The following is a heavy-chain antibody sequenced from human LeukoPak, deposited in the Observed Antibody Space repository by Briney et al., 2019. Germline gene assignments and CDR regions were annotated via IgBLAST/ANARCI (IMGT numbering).Heavy chain of an antibody. CDR1: GYTFTSYD. Sequence: ASVKVSCKASGYTFTSYDINWVRQATGQGLEWMGWMNPNSGNTGYAQKFQGRVTMTRNTSISTAYMELSSLRSDDTAVYYCARAGIGPEEFDYWGQGTLVTVSS. V-gene: IGHV1-8*01. J-gene: IGHJ4*02. CDR3: ARAGIGPEEFDY. CDR2: MNPNSGNT. D-gene: IGHD3-10*01.